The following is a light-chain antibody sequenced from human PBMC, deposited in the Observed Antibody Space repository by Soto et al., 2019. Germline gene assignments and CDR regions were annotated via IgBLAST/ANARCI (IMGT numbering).Light chain of an antibody. CDR3: SSYTTTNTYV. CDR1: SSDVGGYNY. Sequence: QSVLTQPASVSGSPGQSITISCTGTSSDVGGYNYVSWSQQHPGKAPKLMIYEVSNRPSGVSNCFSGSKSGNTASLTISGLQAEDEADYYCSSYTTTNTYVFGTGTKVTVL. J-gene: IGLJ1*01. CDR2: EVS. V-gene: IGLV2-14*01.